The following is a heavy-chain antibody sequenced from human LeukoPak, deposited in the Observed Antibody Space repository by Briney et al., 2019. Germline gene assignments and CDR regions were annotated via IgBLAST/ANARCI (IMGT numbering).Heavy chain of an antibody. J-gene: IGHJ4*02. CDR1: GFIFSNYG. D-gene: IGHD4-17*01. CDR2: IYSGGST. CDR3: ARVVHGDYFDY. V-gene: IGHV3-53*01. Sequence: GGSLRLSCAASGFIFSNYGMNWVRQAPGKGLEWVSVIYSGGSTYYADSVKGRFTISRDNSKNTLYLQMNSLRAEDTAVYYCARVVHGDYFDYWGQGTLVTVSS.